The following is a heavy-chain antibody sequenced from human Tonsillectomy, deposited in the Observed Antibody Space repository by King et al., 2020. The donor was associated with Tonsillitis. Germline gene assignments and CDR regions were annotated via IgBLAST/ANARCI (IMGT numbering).Heavy chain of an antibody. D-gene: IGHD3-22*01. CDR2: IRYDGSNK. CDR3: AKDRTYYYGSSGYYDPYYYYGMDV. Sequence: QVQLVESGGGVVQPGESLRLSCAASGFTFSSYGMHWVRQAPGKGLEWVAFIRYDGSNKYYADSVKGRFTISRDNSKNTLCLQMNSLRAEDTAVYYCAKDRTYYYGSSGYYDPYYYYGMDVWGQGTTVTVSS. V-gene: IGHV3-30*02. CDR1: GFTFSSYG. J-gene: IGHJ6*02.